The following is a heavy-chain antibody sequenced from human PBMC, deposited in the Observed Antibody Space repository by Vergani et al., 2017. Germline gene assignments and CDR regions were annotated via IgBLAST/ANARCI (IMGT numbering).Heavy chain of an antibody. CDR3: ARFRGPDIVGTAFDH. D-gene: IGHD5-12*01. CDR1: GGSFSVYY. J-gene: IGHJ4*02. V-gene: IGHV4-34*01. Sequence: QVQLQQWGAGLLKPSETLSLTCGVHGGSFSVYYWSWIRQSPGKGLEWIGAINDIGTTNYNPSLRSRVTISVDTSKTQFSLRLNSVTAVDTAVYFCARFRGPDIVGTAFDHWAQGTLVTVSS. CDR2: INDIGTT.